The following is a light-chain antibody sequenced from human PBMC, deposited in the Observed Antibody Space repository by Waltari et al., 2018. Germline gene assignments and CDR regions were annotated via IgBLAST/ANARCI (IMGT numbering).Light chain of an antibody. V-gene: IGLV1-36*01. CDR3: AAWDDSLRGVL. J-gene: IGLJ2*01. Sequence: QSVLTQPPSASEAARKSVTISCSGSSSNIGSNSVSWYQQLPETAPKLLISYNDRRASGMSDRFSGSKSGTSASLAISGLQTEDEAEYYCAAWDDSLRGVLFGGGTRLTVL. CDR1: SSNIGSNS. CDR2: YND.